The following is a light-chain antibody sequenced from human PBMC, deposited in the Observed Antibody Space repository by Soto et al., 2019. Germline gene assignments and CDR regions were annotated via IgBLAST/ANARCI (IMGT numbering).Light chain of an antibody. CDR2: GAS. J-gene: IGKJ1*01. Sequence: DIQMTQSPSTLSASVGDRVIITCRASQSISSWLAWYQQKPGKAPDLLIYGASTLKTGIPSRFSGSGSGTEFTLTISSLQPDDFATYYCQQYDRASWTFGPGTKVEIK. CDR3: QQYDRASWT. CDR1: QSISSW. V-gene: IGKV1-5*03.